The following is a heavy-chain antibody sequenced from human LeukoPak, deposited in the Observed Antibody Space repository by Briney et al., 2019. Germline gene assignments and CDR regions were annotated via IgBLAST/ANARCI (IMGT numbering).Heavy chain of an antibody. CDR3: ARNTGYSYGYFDY. J-gene: IGHJ4*02. Sequence: GGSLRLSCAASGFTFSSYAMSWVRQAPGKGLEWVSAISGSGGSTYYADSVKGRFTISRDNSKNTLYLQMNSLRAEDTAVYYCARNTGYSYGYFDYWGQGTLVTVSS. D-gene: IGHD5-18*01. CDR1: GFTFSSYA. V-gene: IGHV3-23*01. CDR2: ISGSGGST.